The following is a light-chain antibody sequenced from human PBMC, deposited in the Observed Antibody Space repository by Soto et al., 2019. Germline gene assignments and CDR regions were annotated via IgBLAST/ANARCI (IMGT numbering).Light chain of an antibody. Sequence: QSLLTQPHSASGTPGQRVTISCSGSSSNIGTSSVHWLQQLPGTAPKLLISTTNQRPSGVPERFSGSKSGTSASLAISGLQSEDEADYYCAAWDDSLNGHVFGTGTKVTVL. CDR1: SSNIGTSS. J-gene: IGLJ1*01. CDR3: AAWDDSLNGHV. V-gene: IGLV1-44*01. CDR2: TTN.